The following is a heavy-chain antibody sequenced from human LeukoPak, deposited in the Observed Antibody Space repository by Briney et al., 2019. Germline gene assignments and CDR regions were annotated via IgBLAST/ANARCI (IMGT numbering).Heavy chain of an antibody. CDR2: IYPGDSDT. CDR1: GYNFNTYW. V-gene: IGHV5-51*01. Sequence: GESLKISCKGSGYNFNTYWIGWVRQMPGKGLEWMGIIYPGDSDTRYSPSFQGQVTISADKSISTAYLQWSSLKASDTAIYYCARQYSGSGSYVWFDPWGQGTLVTVSS. CDR3: ARQYSGSGSYVWFDP. J-gene: IGHJ5*02. D-gene: IGHD3-10*01.